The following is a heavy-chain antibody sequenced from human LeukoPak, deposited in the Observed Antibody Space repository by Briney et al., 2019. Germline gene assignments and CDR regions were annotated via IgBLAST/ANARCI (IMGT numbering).Heavy chain of an antibody. Sequence: SQTLSLTCAISGDSVSSNSAAWNWIRQSPSRGLEWLGRTYYRSKWYNDYAISVKSRITINPDTSKNQFSLQLSSVTPEDTAVYYCVSGAVAGLAYWGQGTLVSVSS. CDR3: VSGAVAGLAY. V-gene: IGHV6-1*01. CDR2: TYYRSKWYN. J-gene: IGHJ4*02. D-gene: IGHD6-19*01. CDR1: GDSVSSNSAA.